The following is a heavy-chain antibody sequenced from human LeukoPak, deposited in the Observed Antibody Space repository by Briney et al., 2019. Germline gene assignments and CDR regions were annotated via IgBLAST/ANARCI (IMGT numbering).Heavy chain of an antibody. Sequence: PGGSLRLSCAASGFTFSSYWMHWVRQAPGKGLVWVSRINSDGSSTSYADSVKGRFTISRDNSKNTLYLQMNSLRAEDTAVYYCAKDEIDSGGYFDYWGQGTLVTVSS. CDR2: INSDGSST. D-gene: IGHD3-10*01. J-gene: IGHJ4*02. CDR3: AKDEIDSGGYFDY. CDR1: GFTFSSYW. V-gene: IGHV3-74*01.